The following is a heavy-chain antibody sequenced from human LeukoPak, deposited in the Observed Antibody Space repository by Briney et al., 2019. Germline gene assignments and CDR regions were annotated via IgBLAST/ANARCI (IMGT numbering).Heavy chain of an antibody. CDR1: GFTFSSYV. J-gene: IGHJ4*02. V-gene: IGHV3-23*01. Sequence: GGSLRLSCVASGFTFSSYVMTWVRQAPGKGLECLSVISGRGDSTYYADSVKGRFTISRDNSKNTLYLQMNSLRAEDTAVYYCAKDEPYMVRGVILMGGFDYWGQGTLVTVSS. CDR2: ISGRGDST. D-gene: IGHD3-10*01. CDR3: AKDEPYMVRGVILMGGFDY.